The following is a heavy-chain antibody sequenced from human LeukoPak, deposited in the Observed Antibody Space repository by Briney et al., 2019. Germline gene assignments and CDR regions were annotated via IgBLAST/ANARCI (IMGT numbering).Heavy chain of an antibody. CDR3: ARHTLFDCGADCYFHWYFDL. D-gene: IGHD2-21*02. CDR1: AGSISNFY. V-gene: IGHV4-59*08. J-gene: IGHJ2*01. CDR2: VHYRGST. Sequence: SETLSLTCTVSAGSISNFYWSWIRQAPGKGLEWIGLVHYRGSTNYSPSFESRVAISVDTSRNQFSLQLRSMTAADTAVYYCARHTLFDCGADCYFHWYFDLWGRGSLVAVSS.